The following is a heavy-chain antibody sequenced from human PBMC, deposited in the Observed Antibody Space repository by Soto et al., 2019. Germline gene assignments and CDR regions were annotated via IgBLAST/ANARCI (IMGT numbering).Heavy chain of an antibody. CDR1: GGSISSGDYY. Sequence: SETLSLTCTVSGGSISSGDYYWSWIRQPPGKGLEWIGYIYYSGSTYYNPSLKSRVTISVDTSKNQFSLKLSSVTAADTAVYYCARDPKRPRYFDWWDGGSYGMDVWGQGTAVTVSS. CDR2: IYYSGST. D-gene: IGHD3-9*01. CDR3: ARDPKRPRYFDWWDGGSYGMDV. V-gene: IGHV4-30-4*01. J-gene: IGHJ6*02.